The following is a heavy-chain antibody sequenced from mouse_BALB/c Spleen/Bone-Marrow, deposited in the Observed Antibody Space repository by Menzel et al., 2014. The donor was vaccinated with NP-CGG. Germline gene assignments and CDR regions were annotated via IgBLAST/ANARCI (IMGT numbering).Heavy chain of an antibody. Sequence: EVQLQQSGAELVKPGASVKLSCTASGFNIKDTYMHWVKQRPEQGLEWIGRIDPANGNTKYDPKFQGKATITADTSSNXXXXQLSSLTSEDTAVYYCARGGNYFYYWGQGTTLTVSS. CDR2: IDPANGNT. J-gene: IGHJ2*01. CDR1: GFNIKDTY. CDR3: ARGGNYFYY. V-gene: IGHV14-3*02.